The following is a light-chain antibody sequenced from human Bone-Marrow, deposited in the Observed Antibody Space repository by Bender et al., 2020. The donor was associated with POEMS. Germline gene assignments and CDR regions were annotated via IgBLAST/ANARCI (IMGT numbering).Light chain of an antibody. V-gene: IGLV1-44*01. CDR3: AAWDAGLRGGV. J-gene: IGLJ3*02. CDR2: SDD. CDR1: NSNIGTNA. Sequence: QSVLTQPPSASGTPGQRVTISCSGSNSNIGTNAVNWYQQFPGTAPKLLISSDDQRPSGVPDRFYAFKSGTSASLAISGLQSVDEADYYCAAWDAGLRGGVFGGGTKLTVL.